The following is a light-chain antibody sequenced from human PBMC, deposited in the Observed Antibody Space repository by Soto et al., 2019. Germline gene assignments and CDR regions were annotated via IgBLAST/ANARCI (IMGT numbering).Light chain of an antibody. CDR2: DVR. CDR3: SSYTSISTYV. Sequence: QSVLTQPASVSGSPGQSITISCTGTSSDVGGYNFVSWCQQHPGKAPKLMIYDVRNRPSGVSNRFSGSKSVNTASLTISGLQAEDEADYYCSSYTSISTYVFGTGTKLTVL. V-gene: IGLV2-14*01. J-gene: IGLJ1*01. CDR1: SSDVGGYNF.